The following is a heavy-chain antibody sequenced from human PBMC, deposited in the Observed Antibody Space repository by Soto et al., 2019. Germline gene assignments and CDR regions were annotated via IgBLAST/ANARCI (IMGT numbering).Heavy chain of an antibody. J-gene: IGHJ6*02. D-gene: IGHD1-20*01. CDR1: AGIVSSHWAA. V-gene: IGHV6-1*01. Sequence: PSQTLPLTCDTSAGIVSSHWAASDWFKPSPTRPLAQLGRTYYRSKWYNDYAVSVKSRITINPDTSKNQFSLQLNSVTPEDTAVYYCARDEGSITGTTYYYYYGMDVWGQGTTVTVSS. CDR2: TYYRSKWYN. CDR3: ARDEGSITGTTYYYYYGMDV.